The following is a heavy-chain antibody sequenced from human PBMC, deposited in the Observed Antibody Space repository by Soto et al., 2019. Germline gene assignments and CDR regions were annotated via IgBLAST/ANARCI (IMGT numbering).Heavy chain of an antibody. CDR2: IWYDGSNK. J-gene: IGHJ5*01. CDR1: GFTFNNYV. Sequence: QVQLVESGGGVVQPGRSLGLSCAASGFTFNNYVMHWVRQAPGKGLEWVAVIWYDGSNKFYADSVKGRFTISRDNSKNTVYLQMNSLRAEDTAVYYCASGSQPLTWGHGALVTVSS. D-gene: IGHD2-2*03. CDR3: ASGSQPLT. V-gene: IGHV3-33*01.